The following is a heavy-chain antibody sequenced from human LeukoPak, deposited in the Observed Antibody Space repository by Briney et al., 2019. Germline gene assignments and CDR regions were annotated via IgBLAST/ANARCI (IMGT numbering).Heavy chain of an antibody. J-gene: IGHJ3*02. D-gene: IGHD2-15*01. CDR1: GFTFSSYW. Sequence: PGGSLRLSCAASGFTFSSYWMHWVRPAPGKGLVWVSRINSDGSSTSYADSVKGRFTISRDNAKNTLYLQMNSLRAEDTAVYYCARDSPLGYCSGGSCSDAFDIWGQGTMVTVSS. V-gene: IGHV3-74*01. CDR3: ARDSPLGYCSGGSCSDAFDI. CDR2: INSDGSST.